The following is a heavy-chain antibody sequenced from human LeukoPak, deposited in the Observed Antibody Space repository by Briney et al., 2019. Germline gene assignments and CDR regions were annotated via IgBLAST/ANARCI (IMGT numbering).Heavy chain of an antibody. CDR2: ISYDGSNK. CDR3: AKGGGYEAQYYYYYMDV. Sequence: GGSLRLSCAASGFTFSSYGMHWVRQAPGKGLEWVAVISYDGSNKYYADSVKGRFTISRDNSKNTLYLQMNSLRAEDTAVYYCAKGGGYEAQYYYYYMDVWGKGTTVTISS. D-gene: IGHD5-12*01. CDR1: GFTFSSYG. V-gene: IGHV3-30*18. J-gene: IGHJ6*03.